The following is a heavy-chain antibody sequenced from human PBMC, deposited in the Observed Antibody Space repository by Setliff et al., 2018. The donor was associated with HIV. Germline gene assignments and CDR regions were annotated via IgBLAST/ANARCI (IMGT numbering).Heavy chain of an antibody. J-gene: IGHJ4*02. V-gene: IGHV4-34*01. D-gene: IGHD3-16*01. CDR3: ARDKGGGYFDS. CDR2: VNQRLTS. Sequence: NPSESLSLTCAVNSGSFGSYYWSWLRQSPGKGLEWIGEVNQRLTSNYNPSLKSRVTMPIDESKAPFSLKLSSVTAADTAVYFCARDKGGGYFDSWGQGTLVTVSS. CDR1: SGSFGSYY.